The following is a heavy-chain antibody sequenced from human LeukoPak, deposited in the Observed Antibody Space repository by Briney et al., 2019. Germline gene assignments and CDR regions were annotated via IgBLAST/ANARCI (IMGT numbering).Heavy chain of an antibody. J-gene: IGHJ6*02. Sequence: ASVKVSFKASGYTFTSYGITWVRQAPGQGLEGMGWIAAYNGITNYAQKVQGRVSMTTDTSTSTAYMYLRSLRSDDTAVYFCARASLHYYGSGSYGLDVWGQGTTVTVSS. CDR1: GYTFTSYG. CDR3: ARASLHYYGSGSYGLDV. V-gene: IGHV1-18*01. D-gene: IGHD3-10*01. CDR2: IAAYNGIT.